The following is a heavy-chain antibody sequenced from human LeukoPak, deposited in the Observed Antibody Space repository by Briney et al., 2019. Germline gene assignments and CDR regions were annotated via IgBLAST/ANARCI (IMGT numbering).Heavy chain of an antibody. J-gene: IGHJ4*02. Sequence: ASVKVSCKASGYTFTGYYMHWVRQAPGQGLEWMGWINPNSGGTKYARKFQGRVIMTRDTSISTAYMELSRLRSDDTAVYYGAGIGNYFFYWGQGTLVTVSS. D-gene: IGHD1-26*01. CDR1: GYTFTGYY. V-gene: IGHV1-2*02. CDR3: AGIGNYFFY. CDR2: INPNSGGT.